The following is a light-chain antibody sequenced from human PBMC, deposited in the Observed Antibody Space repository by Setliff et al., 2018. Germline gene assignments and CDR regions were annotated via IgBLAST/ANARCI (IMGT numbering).Light chain of an antibody. CDR1: SRDVGGYNF. Sequence: QSALTQPAAVSGSPGQSIAISCTGTSRDVGGYNFVSWYQQHPDKAPKLMIYEVSKRPSGVSDRFSGSKSGNTASLTISGLQAEDEADYYCLSYTSQTTHALFGGGTKVTVL. J-gene: IGLJ2*01. CDR3: LSYTSQTTHAL. V-gene: IGLV2-14*03. CDR2: EVS.